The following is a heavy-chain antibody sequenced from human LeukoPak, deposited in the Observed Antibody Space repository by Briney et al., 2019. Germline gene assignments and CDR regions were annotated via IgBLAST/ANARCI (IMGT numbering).Heavy chain of an antibody. Sequence: PSQTLSLTCTVSGGSISSYYWSWIRQPAGKGLEWIGRIYTSGSTNYNPSLKSRVTMSVDTSKNQFSLKLSSVTAADTAVYYCAREGVPPVIAARPWFDPWGQGTLVTVSS. V-gene: IGHV4-4*07. CDR3: AREGVPPVIAARPWFDP. D-gene: IGHD6-6*01. CDR2: IYTSGST. J-gene: IGHJ5*02. CDR1: GGSISSYY.